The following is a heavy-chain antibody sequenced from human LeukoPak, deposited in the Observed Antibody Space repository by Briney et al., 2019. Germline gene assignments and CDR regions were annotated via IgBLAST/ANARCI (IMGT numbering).Heavy chain of an antibody. D-gene: IGHD4-17*01. CDR3: AKEIWPTVTIPGWTYFDY. Sequence: GRSLRLSCAASGFTFSSYVMHWVRQAPGKVLEWVAIISYDGSNEYYADSVLGRFTISRDNSKNTLYLQMNSLRAEDTAVYYCAKEIWPTVTIPGWTYFDYWGQGSLVTVSS. CDR2: ISYDGSNE. V-gene: IGHV3-30*04. CDR1: GFTFSSYV. J-gene: IGHJ4*02.